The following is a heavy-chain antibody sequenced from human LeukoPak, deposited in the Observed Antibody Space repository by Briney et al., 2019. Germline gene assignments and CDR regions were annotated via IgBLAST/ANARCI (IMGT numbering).Heavy chain of an antibody. CDR2: ISYDGSNK. CDR3: ARDRTPVHYYYGMDV. CDR1: GFTFSSYA. Sequence: TGGSLRLSCAASGFTFSSYAMHWVRQAPGKGLEWVAVISYDGSNKYYADSVKGRFTISRDNSKNTLYLQMNSLRAEDTAVYYCARDRTPVHYYYGMDVWGQGTTVTVSS. J-gene: IGHJ6*02. D-gene: IGHD1-14*01. V-gene: IGHV3-30-3*01.